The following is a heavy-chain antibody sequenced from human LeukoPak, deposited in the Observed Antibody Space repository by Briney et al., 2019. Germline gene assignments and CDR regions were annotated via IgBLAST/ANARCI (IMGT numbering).Heavy chain of an antibody. Sequence: GGSLRLSCAASGFTFSSYWMSWVRQAPGKGLEWVANIKQDGSEKYYVDSVKGRFTISRNNAKNSLYLQMNSLRAEDTAVYYCARGYYDSSGYTFDYWGQGTLVTVSS. CDR3: ARGYYDSSGYTFDY. CDR2: IKQDGSEK. CDR1: GFTFSSYW. J-gene: IGHJ4*02. V-gene: IGHV3-7*03. D-gene: IGHD3-22*01.